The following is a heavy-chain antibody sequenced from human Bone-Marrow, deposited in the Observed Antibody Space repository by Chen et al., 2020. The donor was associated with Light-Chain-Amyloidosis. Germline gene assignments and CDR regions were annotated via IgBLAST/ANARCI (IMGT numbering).Heavy chain of an antibody. D-gene: IGHD1-26*01. Sequence: SGFAFSSYAMHWVRQAPGKGLEWVSGISWNSGSIGYADSVKGRFTISRDNAKNSLYLQMNSLRAEDTALYYCAKDKVGATTYYFDYWGQGTLVTVSS. J-gene: IGHJ4*02. CDR2: ISWNSGSI. V-gene: IGHV3-9*01. CDR3: AKDKVGATTYYFDY. CDR1: GFAFSSYA.